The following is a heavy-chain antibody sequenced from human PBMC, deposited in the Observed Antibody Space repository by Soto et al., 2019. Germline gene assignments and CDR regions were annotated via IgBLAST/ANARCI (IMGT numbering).Heavy chain of an antibody. CDR1: GGTFSSYA. J-gene: IGHJ6*02. CDR3: ASDGGAAAGYYYYYYGMDV. D-gene: IGHD6-13*01. Sequence: QVQLVQSGAEVKKPGSSVKVSCKASGGTFSSYAISWVRQAPGQGLEWMGGIIPIFGTANYAQKFQGRVTITADESPSTAYMELSSLRSEDPAVYYWASDGGAAAGYYYYYYGMDVWGQGTTVTVSS. CDR2: IIPIFGTA. V-gene: IGHV1-69*12.